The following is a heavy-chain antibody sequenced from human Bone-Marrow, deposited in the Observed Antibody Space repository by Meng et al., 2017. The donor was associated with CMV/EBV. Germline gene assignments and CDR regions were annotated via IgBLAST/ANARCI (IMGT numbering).Heavy chain of an antibody. CDR2: ISGSGVST. CDR1: GFTFSSYA. V-gene: IGHV3-23*01. CDR3: ARARYYYYGMDV. J-gene: IGHJ6*02. Sequence: GESLKISCAASGFTFSSYAMSWVRQAPGKGLEWVSTISGSGVSTDYADSVKGRFTISRDNSKNTLYLQMNSLGAEDTAVYYCARARYYYYGMDVWGQGTMVTVSS.